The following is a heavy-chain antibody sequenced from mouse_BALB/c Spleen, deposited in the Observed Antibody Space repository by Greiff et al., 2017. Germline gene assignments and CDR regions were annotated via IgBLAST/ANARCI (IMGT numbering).Heavy chain of an antibody. Sequence: VQLQQSGAELVKPGASVKLSCTASGFNINDTYMHWVKQRPEQGLEWIGRIDPANGNTKYDPKFQGKATITADTSSNTAYLQLSSLTSEDTAVYYCSSNDYGSSYYAMDYWGQGTSVTVSS. CDR2: IDPANGNT. V-gene: IGHV14-3*02. CDR3: SSNDYGSSYYAMDY. D-gene: IGHD1-1*01. J-gene: IGHJ4*01. CDR1: GFNINDTY.